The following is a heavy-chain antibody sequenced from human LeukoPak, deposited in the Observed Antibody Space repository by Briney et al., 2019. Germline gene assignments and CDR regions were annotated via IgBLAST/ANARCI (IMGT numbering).Heavy chain of an antibody. CDR1: GFTFSSYW. Sequence: GGSLRLSCAASGFTFSSYWMSWVRQAPGKGLEWVANIKQDGSETYYVDSVKGRFTISRDNAKNSLYLQMNSLRAEDTAVYYCARTKEDSSGIYYFDYWGQGTLVTVSS. CDR2: IKQDGSET. V-gene: IGHV3-7*01. J-gene: IGHJ4*02. D-gene: IGHD3-22*01. CDR3: ARTKEDSSGIYYFDY.